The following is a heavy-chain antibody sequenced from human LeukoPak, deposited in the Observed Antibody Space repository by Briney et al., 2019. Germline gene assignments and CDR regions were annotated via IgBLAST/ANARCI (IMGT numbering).Heavy chain of an antibody. CDR1: GFTFSSYW. V-gene: IGHV3-7*01. J-gene: IGHJ6*02. D-gene: IGHD1-26*01. CDR2: IKQDGSEK. CDR3: ARDVAREGATLYGMDV. Sequence: PGGSLRLSCAASGFTFSSYWMSWVRQAPGKGLEWVANIKQDGSEKYYVDSVKGRFTISRDNAKNSLYLQMNSLRAEDTAVYYCARDVAREGATLYGMDVWGQGTTVTVSS.